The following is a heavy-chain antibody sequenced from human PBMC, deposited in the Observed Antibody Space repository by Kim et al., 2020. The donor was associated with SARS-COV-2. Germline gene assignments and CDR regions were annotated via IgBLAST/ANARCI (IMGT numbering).Heavy chain of an antibody. V-gene: IGHV1-69*13. CDR1: GGTFSSYA. CDR3: ARDGPPVVTPAGDYYGMDV. CDR2: IIPIFGTA. D-gene: IGHD2-21*02. J-gene: IGHJ6*02. Sequence: SVKVSCKASGGTFSSYAISWVRQAPGQGLEWMGGIIPIFGTANYAQKFQGRVTITADESTSTAYMELSSLRSEDTAVYYCARDGPPVVTPAGDYYGMDVWGQGTTVTVSS.